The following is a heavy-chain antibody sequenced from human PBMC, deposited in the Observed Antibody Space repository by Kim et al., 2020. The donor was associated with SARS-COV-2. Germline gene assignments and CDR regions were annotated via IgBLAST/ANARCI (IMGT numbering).Heavy chain of an antibody. D-gene: IGHD3-22*01. CDR2: ISWNSGSI. J-gene: IGHJ4*02. V-gene: IGHV3-9*01. CDR1: GFTFDDYA. CDR3: AKDIKVGDSSGYYNAIDY. Sequence: GGSLRLSCAASGFTFDDYAMHWVRQAPGKGLEWVSGISWNSGSIGYADSVKGRFTISRDNAKNSLYLQMNSLRAEDTALYYCAKDIKVGDSSGYYNAIDYWGQGTLVTVSS.